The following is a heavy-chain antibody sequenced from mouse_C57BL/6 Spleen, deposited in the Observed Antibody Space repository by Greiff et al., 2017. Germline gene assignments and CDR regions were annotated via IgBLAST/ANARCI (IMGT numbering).Heavy chain of an antibody. V-gene: IGHV5-17*01. J-gene: IGHJ4*01. D-gene: IGHD2-4*01. CDR3: ARRYYDYDYAMDY. Sequence: EVQGVESGGGLVKPGGSLKLSCAASGFTFSDYGMHWVRQAPEKGLEWVAYISSGSSTIYYADTVKGRFTISRDNAKNSLFLQMTSLRSEDTAMYYCARRYYDYDYAMDYWGQGTSVTVSS. CDR2: ISSGSSTI. CDR1: GFTFSDYG.